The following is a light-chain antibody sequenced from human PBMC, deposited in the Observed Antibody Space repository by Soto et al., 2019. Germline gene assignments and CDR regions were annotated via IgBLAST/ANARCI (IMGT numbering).Light chain of an antibody. V-gene: IGKV1-27*01. Sequence: DIQMTQSPSSLSASVGDRVTITCRASQGISNYLAWNQQKPGKVPKLLIYAASTLQSGVPSRFSGSGSGTDFTLTISSLQPGDVATYYCQKYNSAPRTFGQGTKLEIK. CDR2: AAS. CDR1: QGISNY. CDR3: QKYNSAPRT. J-gene: IGKJ2*01.